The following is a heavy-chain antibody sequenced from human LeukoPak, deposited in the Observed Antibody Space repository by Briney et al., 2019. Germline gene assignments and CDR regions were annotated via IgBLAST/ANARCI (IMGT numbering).Heavy chain of an antibody. D-gene: IGHD2-2*01. V-gene: IGHV3-30*02. CDR1: GFTFNNYG. CDR2: IRYDESNK. J-gene: IGHJ4*02. Sequence: GGSLRLSCGASGFTFNNYGMHWVRQAPGKGPEWVAFIRYDESNKYYADSVKGRFTISRDNSKNTLHLQMNSLRVEDAAVYYCARAYCASTICYGGGKIDYWGQETLVTVSS. CDR3: ARAYCASTICYGGGKIDY.